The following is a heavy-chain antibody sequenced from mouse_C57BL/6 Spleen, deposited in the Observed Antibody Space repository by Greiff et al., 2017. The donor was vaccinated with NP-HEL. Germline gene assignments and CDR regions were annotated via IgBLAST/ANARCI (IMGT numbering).Heavy chain of an antibody. Sequence: EVKVEESGEGLVKPGGSLKLSCAASGFTFSSYAMSWVRQTPEKRLEWVAYISSGGDYIYYADTVKGRFTISRDNARNTLYLQMSSLKSEDTAMYYCTRGGYDYDVRWYFDVWGTGTTVTVSS. CDR3: TRGGYDYDVRWYFDV. CDR2: ISSGGDYI. V-gene: IGHV5S21*01. D-gene: IGHD2-4*01. J-gene: IGHJ1*03. CDR1: GFTFSSYA.